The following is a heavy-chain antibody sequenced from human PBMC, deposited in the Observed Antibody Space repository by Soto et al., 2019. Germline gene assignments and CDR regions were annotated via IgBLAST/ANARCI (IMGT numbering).Heavy chain of an antibody. CDR3: ATKGRITIFGATDY. CDR1: GFTFSSYA. D-gene: IGHD3-3*01. CDR2: ISGSGGST. V-gene: IGHV3-23*01. J-gene: IGHJ4*02. Sequence: EVQLLESGGGLVQPGGSLRLSCAASGFTFSSYAMSWVRQAPGKGLEWVSAISGSGGSTYYADSVKGRFTISRDNSKNTLYLQMNSLRAEDTAVYYCATKGRITIFGATDYWGQETLVTVSS.